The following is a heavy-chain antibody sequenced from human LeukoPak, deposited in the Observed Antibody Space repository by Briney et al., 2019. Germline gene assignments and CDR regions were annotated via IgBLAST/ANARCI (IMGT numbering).Heavy chain of an antibody. J-gene: IGHJ4*02. D-gene: IGHD6-19*01. CDR3: ARAASPWQWLVQYYFDY. CDR2: ISYDGSNK. V-gene: IGHV3-30-3*01. Sequence: PGGSLRLSCAASGFTFSSYAMHWFRKAPGKGLEWVAVISYDGSNKYYADSVKGRFTISRDNSKNTLYLQMNSLRAEDTAVYYCARAASPWQWLVQYYFDYWGQGTLVTVSS. CDR1: GFTFSSYA.